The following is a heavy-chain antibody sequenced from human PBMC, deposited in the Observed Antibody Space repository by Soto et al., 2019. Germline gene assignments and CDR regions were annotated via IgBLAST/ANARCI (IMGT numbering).Heavy chain of an antibody. V-gene: IGHV1-69*13. CDR1: GGTFSSYA. J-gene: IGHJ4*02. D-gene: IGHD3-16*02. Sequence: GSSVKVSCKASGGTFSSYAISWVRQAPGQGLEWMGGIIPIFGTANYAQKFQGRVTITADESTSTAYMELSRLRSDDTAVYYCARLGGGVIAYFDYWGQGTLVTVSS. CDR2: IIPIFGTA. CDR3: ARLGGGVIAYFDY.